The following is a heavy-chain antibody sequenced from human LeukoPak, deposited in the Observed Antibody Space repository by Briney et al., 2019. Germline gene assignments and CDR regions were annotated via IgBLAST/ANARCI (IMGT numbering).Heavy chain of an antibody. J-gene: IGHJ3*02. V-gene: IGHV4-34*01. CDR2: INHSGST. Sequence: SETLSLTCAVYGGSFRGYYWSWIRQPPGKGLEWIGEINHSGSTNYNPSLKSRVTISVDTSKNQFSLKLSSVTAADTAVYYCARVWGAFDIWGQGTMVTVSS. D-gene: IGHD3-16*01. CDR1: GGSFRGYY. CDR3: ARVWGAFDI.